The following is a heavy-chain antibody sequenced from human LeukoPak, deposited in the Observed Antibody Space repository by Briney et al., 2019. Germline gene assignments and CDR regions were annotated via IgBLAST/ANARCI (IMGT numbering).Heavy chain of an antibody. J-gene: IGHJ4*02. CDR3: ARWYCSSNTCYYDY. CDR2: IGGSGGNT. CDR1: GFTFSSYA. Sequence: PGGSLRLSCAASGFTFSSYAMHWVRQAPGKGLEWVSGIGGSGGNTYYADSVKGRFTISRDNSKNTLYLQMNSLRAEDTAVYYCARWYCSSNTCYYDYWGQGTLVTVSS. D-gene: IGHD2-2*01. V-gene: IGHV3-23*01.